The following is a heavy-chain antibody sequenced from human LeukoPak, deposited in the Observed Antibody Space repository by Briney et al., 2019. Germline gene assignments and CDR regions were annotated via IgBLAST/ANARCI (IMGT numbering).Heavy chain of an antibody. V-gene: IGHV5-51*01. CDR3: ARHADQYGSGSYYSDYYYGMDV. CDR1: GYIFASYW. J-gene: IGHJ6*02. Sequence: GESLQISCKGSGYIFASYWIGWGRQMPGKGLEWMGIIYTGDSATRYSPSFQGQVTFSADKSISTAYLQWSSLKASDTAIYYCARHADQYGSGSYYSDYYYGMDVWGQGTTVTVSS. CDR2: IYTGDSAT. D-gene: IGHD3-10*01.